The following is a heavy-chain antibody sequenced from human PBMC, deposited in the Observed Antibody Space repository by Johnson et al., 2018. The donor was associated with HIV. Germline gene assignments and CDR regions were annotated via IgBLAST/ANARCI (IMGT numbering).Heavy chain of an antibody. CDR3: VRVGGNGNYFFDPFDM. CDR1: GFIFRDYY. D-gene: IGHD1-26*01. CDR2: ISSSGSSI. V-gene: IGHV3-11*01. Sequence: QVQLVESGGGLVQPGRSLRLSCAASGFIFRDYYMSWIRQAPGKGLEWVSYISSSGSSIYYADSVKGRFTISRDNAKNSLYLQMNSLRVEDTALYYCVRVGGNGNYFFDPFDMWGQGTMVTVSS. J-gene: IGHJ3*02.